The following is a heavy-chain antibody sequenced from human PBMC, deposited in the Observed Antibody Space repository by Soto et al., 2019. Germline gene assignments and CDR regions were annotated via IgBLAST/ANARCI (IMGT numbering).Heavy chain of an antibody. V-gene: IGHV4-39*01. J-gene: IGHJ6*02. CDR2: VYYSGTTSGST. CDR1: GASIGSGSNY. CDR3: ARHRNYYYYGMDV. Sequence: SETLSLTCTVSGASIGSGSNYWGWIRQPPGEGLEWIGSVYYSGTTSGSTKHNPSLKSRVTISVDTSKNQFSLNLSSVTAADTAVYYWARHRNYYYYGMDVWGQGTTVTVAS.